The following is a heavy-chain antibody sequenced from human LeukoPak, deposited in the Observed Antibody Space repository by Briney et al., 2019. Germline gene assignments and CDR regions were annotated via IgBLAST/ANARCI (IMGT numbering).Heavy chain of an antibody. Sequence: GASVKVSCKASGYTFKSYAITWVRQAPGQGLEWMGWIDPYSGNTNYAQKFQGRVTMTTETFTSTADMEVTSLRSDDTAVYYCARGVGNEGLTIWGQGTLVTVPS. CDR1: GYTFKSYA. D-gene: IGHD1-26*01. CDR2: IDPYSGNT. CDR3: ARGVGNEGLTI. J-gene: IGHJ3*02. V-gene: IGHV1-18*01.